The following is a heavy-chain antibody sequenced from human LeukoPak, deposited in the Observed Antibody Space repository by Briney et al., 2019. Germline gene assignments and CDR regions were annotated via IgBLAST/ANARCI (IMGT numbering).Heavy chain of an antibody. CDR1: GFAFGNYW. CDR3: AKDSIVRGVIVPQ. V-gene: IGHV3-7*03. J-gene: IGHJ4*02. Sequence: GGSLRLSCAASGFAFGNYWMSWVRQAPGKGLEWVANIKQDGSEKYYVDSVKGRFTISRDNAENSLSLQMNSLRAEDTAVYYCAKDSIVRGVIVPQWGQGTLVTVSS. CDR2: IKQDGSEK. D-gene: IGHD3-10*01.